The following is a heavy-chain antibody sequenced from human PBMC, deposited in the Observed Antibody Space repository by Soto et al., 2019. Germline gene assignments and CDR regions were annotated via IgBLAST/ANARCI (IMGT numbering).Heavy chain of an antibody. J-gene: IGHJ6*02. D-gene: IGHD3-3*01. CDR2: ISYNGGST. CDR1: GFTFSSCA. V-gene: IGHV3-64D*06. Sequence: QPGGSLRLSCSASGFTFSSCALHWVRQVPGRGLEYVSAISYNGGSTYYADSVQDRFTVSRDNSKNTLYLQLSSLRVDDTAVYFCVKSSRRDITASRGMEVWGQGTTVTVSS. CDR3: VKSSRRDITASRGMEV.